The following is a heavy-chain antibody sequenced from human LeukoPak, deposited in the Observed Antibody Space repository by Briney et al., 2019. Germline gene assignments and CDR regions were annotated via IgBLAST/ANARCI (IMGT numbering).Heavy chain of an antibody. J-gene: IGHJ5*02. D-gene: IGHD6-13*01. V-gene: IGHV1-2*02. Sequence: ASVKVSCKASGYTFTGYYMHWVRQAPGQGLEWMGWINPNSGGTHYAQKFQGRVTMTRDTSISTAYMELSRLRSDDTAVYYCARPSIAAETWFDPWGQGTLVTVSS. CDR3: ARPSIAAETWFDP. CDR2: INPNSGGT. CDR1: GYTFTGYY.